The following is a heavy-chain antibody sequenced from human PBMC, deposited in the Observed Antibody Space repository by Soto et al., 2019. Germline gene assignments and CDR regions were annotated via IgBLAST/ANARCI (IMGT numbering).Heavy chain of an antibody. Sequence: GGSLRLSWAASGLTFSIYDMEWVRQAPGKGLEWVSRITGSGADTYYADSVKGRFTISRDNSKDTLYLEMKSLRVEDTAVYFCAGKFAWGQGTRVTVSS. D-gene: IGHD1-26*01. CDR1: GLTFSIYD. V-gene: IGHV3-23*01. J-gene: IGHJ5*02. CDR2: ITGSGADT. CDR3: AGKFA.